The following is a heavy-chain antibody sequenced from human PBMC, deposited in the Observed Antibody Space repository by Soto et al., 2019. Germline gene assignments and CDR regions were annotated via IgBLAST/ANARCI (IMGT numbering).Heavy chain of an antibody. J-gene: IGHJ4*02. V-gene: IGHV1-46*01. CDR2: INPSGGST. Sequence: QVQLVQSGAEVKKPGASVKVSCKASGYTFTSYYMHWVRQAPGQGLEWMGIINPSGGSTSYAQKFQGRVTMARDTSTRTVYMEMSSLRADDTAVYYCARVETGFFDYWGQGTLVTVSS. CDR1: GYTFTSYY. CDR3: ARVETGFFDY. D-gene: IGHD3-3*01.